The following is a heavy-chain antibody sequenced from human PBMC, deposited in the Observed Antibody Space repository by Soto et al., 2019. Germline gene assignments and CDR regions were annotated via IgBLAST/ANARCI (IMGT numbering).Heavy chain of an antibody. CDR1: GFPVNYYD. V-gene: IGHV3-23*01. Sequence: EVHLLESGGGLVQPGGSLRLSCAVSGFPVNYYDLSWVRQPPGKGLEWVSGMSGVDDSKSYADSVKGRLTISRDNAKNIFFLKRNNRRAADTATYYWGGRSSKGRTAQGTYFDYWGREPLVTVSS. CDR2: MSGVDDSK. J-gene: IGHJ4*02. CDR3: GGRSSKGRTAQGTYFDY. D-gene: IGHD2-21*02.